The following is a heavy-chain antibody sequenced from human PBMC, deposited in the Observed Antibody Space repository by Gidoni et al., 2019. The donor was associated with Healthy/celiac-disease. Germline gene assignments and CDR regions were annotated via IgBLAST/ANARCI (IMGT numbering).Heavy chain of an antibody. Sequence: QVQLQQWGAGLLKPSETLSLTCAVYGGSFSGYYWSWIHQPPGKGLGWIGEINHSGSTNYNPSLKSRVTISVDTSKNQFSLKLSSVTAADTAVYYCARGKRLPAALGLHWFDPWGQGTLVTVSS. V-gene: IGHV4-34*01. J-gene: IGHJ5*02. CDR3: ARGKRLPAALGLHWFDP. CDR1: GGSFSGYY. D-gene: IGHD2-2*01. CDR2: INHSGST.